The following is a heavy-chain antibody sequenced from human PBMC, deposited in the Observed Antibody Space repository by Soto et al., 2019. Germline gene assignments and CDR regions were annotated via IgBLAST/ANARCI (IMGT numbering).Heavy chain of an antibody. CDR1: GYTFTSYD. V-gene: IGHV1-8*01. CDR3: ARLIVPYYDFWSGYRQGSGWFDP. Sequence: GASVKVSCKASGYTFTSYDINWVRQATGQGLEWMGWMNPNSGNAGYAQKFQGRVTMTRNTSISTAYMELSSLRSEDTAVYYCARLIVPYYDFWSGYRQGSGWFDPWGQGTLVTVSS. J-gene: IGHJ5*02. CDR2: MNPNSGNA. D-gene: IGHD3-3*01.